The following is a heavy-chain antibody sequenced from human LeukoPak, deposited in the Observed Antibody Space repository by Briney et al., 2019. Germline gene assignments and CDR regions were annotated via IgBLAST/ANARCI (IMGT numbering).Heavy chain of an antibody. CDR1: GFTFSSYW. CDR2: IKQDGSEK. Sequence: PGGSLRLSCAASGFTFSSYWMSWVRQAPGKGLEWVANIKQDGSEKYYVDSVKGRFTISRDNAKNSLYLQMNSLRAEDTAVYYCARDYYDSSGDAFDIWGQGTMVTVPS. CDR3: ARDYYDSSGDAFDI. J-gene: IGHJ3*02. V-gene: IGHV3-7*01. D-gene: IGHD3-22*01.